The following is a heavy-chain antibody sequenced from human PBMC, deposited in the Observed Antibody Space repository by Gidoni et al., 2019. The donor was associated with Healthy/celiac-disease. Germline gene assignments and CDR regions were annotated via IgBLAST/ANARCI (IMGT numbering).Heavy chain of an antibody. CDR1: GFTLDAYA. V-gene: IGHV3-43*02. CDR2: ISGDGGST. D-gene: IGHD4-17*01. CDR3: AKDIGGYYGDDEGGFFDY. J-gene: IGHJ4*02. Sequence: EVQLVESGGGVVQPGGSLRLSCAASGFTLDAYAMHWVRQAPGKGLEWVSLISGDGGSTYYADSVKGRFTISRDNSKNSLYLQMNSLRTEDTALYYCAKDIGGYYGDDEGGFFDYWGQGTLVTVSS.